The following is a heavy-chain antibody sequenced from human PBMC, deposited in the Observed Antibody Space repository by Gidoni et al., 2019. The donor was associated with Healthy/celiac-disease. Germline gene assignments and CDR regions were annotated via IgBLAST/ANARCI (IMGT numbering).Heavy chain of an antibody. J-gene: IGHJ4*02. Sequence: QVQLQESGPGLVKPSETLSLTCTVSGGSISSYYWSWIRQPPGKGLEWIGYIYYSGSTNYNPSLKSRVTISVDTSKNQFSLKLSSVTAAVTAVYYCAGEQIQLWPHFDYWGQGTLVTVSS. CDR3: AGEQIQLWPHFDY. V-gene: IGHV4-59*08. CDR1: GGSISSYY. CDR2: IYYSGST. D-gene: IGHD5-18*01.